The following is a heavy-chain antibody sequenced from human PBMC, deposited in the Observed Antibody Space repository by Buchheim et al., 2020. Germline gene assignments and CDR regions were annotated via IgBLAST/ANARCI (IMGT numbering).Heavy chain of an antibody. V-gene: IGHV1-69*01. CDR1: GGTFSSYA. J-gene: IGHJ6*02. D-gene: IGHD3-3*01. CDR3: ARGGRYYDFWSGYYNYYYGMDV. CDR2: IIPIFGTA. Sequence: QVQLVQSGAEVKKPGSSVKVSCKASGGTFSSYAISWVRQAPGQGLEWMGGIIPIFGTANYAQKFQGRVTITADESTSTAYMELSSLRSEDTAVYYCARGGRYYDFWSGYYNYYYGMDVWGQGTT.